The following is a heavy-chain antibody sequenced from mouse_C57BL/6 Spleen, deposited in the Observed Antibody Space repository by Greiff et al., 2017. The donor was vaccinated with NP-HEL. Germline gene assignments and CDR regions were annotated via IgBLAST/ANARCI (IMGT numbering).Heavy chain of an antibody. D-gene: IGHD1-1*01. CDR3: ASEYGSSYGYFDA. CDR1: GYSFTDYN. J-gene: IGHJ1*03. Sequence: VQLQQSGPELVKPGASVQISCKASGYSFTDYNMNWVKQSNGKSLEWIGVIIPNYGTTSYNQKFKGKATLTVYQSSSTAYEQRNSLTSDDAAVYYCASEYGSSYGYFDAWGTGTTVTVSS. V-gene: IGHV1-39*01. CDR2: IIPNYGTT.